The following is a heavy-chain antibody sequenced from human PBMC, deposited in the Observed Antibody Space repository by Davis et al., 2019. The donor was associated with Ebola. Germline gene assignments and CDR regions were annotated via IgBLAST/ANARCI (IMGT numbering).Heavy chain of an antibody. CDR3: ARLTSPSGWYGPHFDY. J-gene: IGHJ4*02. D-gene: IGHD6-19*01. CDR1: GFTFSRHG. CDR2: IRYDGSSK. Sequence: GGSLRLSCAASGFTFSRHGMHWVRQAPGKGLEWVAFIRYDGSSKYYADSVKGRFTISRDNSKNTLYLQMNSLRAEDTAVYYCARLTSPSGWYGPHFDYWGQGTLVTVSS. V-gene: IGHV3-30*02.